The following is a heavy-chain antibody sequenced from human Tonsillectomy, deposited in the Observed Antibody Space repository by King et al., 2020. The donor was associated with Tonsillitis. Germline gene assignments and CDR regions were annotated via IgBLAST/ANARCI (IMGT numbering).Heavy chain of an antibody. J-gene: IGHJ1*01. CDR3: ARDQDSSSSAEYFQH. D-gene: IGHD6-6*01. CDR2: IYHSGST. V-gene: IGHV4-4*02. Sequence: VQLQESGPGLVKPSGTLSLTCAVSGGSISSSNWWSWVRQPPGKGLEWIGEIYHSGSTNYNPSQQSRVTISVDKSKNQFSLKLSSVIAADTAVYYCARDQDSSSSAEYFQHWGQGTLVTVSS. CDR1: GGSISSSNW.